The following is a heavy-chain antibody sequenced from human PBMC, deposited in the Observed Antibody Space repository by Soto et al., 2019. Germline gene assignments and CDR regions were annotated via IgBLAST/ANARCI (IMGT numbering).Heavy chain of an antibody. CDR2: IYYSGST. J-gene: IGHJ4*02. CDR1: GGSISSGDYY. CDR3: ARAPRVVTPYYFDY. D-gene: IGHD2-21*02. Sequence: PSETLSLTCTVSGGSISSGDYYGIWIRQPPGKGLEWIGYIYYSGSTYYNPSLKSRVTISVDTSKNQFSLKLSSVTAADTAVYYCARAPRVVTPYYFDYWGQGTLVTVSS. V-gene: IGHV4-30-4*01.